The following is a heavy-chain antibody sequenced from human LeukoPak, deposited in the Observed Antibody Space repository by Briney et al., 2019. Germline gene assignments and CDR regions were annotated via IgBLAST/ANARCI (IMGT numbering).Heavy chain of an antibody. J-gene: IGHJ6*02. CDR2: INHSGST. D-gene: IGHD3-3*01. V-gene: IGHV4-34*01. Sequence: SETLSLTCAVYGGSFSGYYWSWIRQPPGKGLEWIGEINHSGSTNYNPSPKSRVTISVDTSKNQFSLKLSSVTAADTAVYYCARGWAHYDFWSGYKSQPHYYYCGMDVWGQGTTVTVSS. CDR1: GGSFSGYY. CDR3: ARGWAHYDFWSGYKSQPHYYYCGMDV.